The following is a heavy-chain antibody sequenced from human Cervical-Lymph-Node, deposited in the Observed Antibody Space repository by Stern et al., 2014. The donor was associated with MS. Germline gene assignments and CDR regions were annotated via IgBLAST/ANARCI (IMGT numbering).Heavy chain of an antibody. Sequence: VQLVESGAEVKKPGSSVKVSCKASGGTFSSYAISWVRQAPGQGLEWMGGIIPIFGTANYAQKFQGRVTITADKSTSTAHMELSSLRSEDTAVYYCARDRRAMVRGVIQNYYYYGMDVWGQGTTVTVSS. D-gene: IGHD3-10*01. J-gene: IGHJ6*02. V-gene: IGHV1-69*06. CDR1: GGTFSSYA. CDR2: IIPIFGTA. CDR3: ARDRRAMVRGVIQNYYYYGMDV.